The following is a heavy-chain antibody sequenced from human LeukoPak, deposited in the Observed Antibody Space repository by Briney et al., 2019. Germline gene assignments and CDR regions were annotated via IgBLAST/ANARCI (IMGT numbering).Heavy chain of an antibody. J-gene: IGHJ3*02. CDR2: MYHSGST. CDR1: GYSISTGYY. D-gene: IGHD6-13*01. V-gene: IGHV4-38-2*02. CDR3: ATDFTGYSSSWYGRDAFDI. Sequence: SETLSLTCTVSGYSISTGYYWGWIRQPPGKGLEWIGSMYHSGSTYYNPSLKSRVTMSADTSKNQFSLKLSSVTAADTAVYYCATDFTGYSSSWYGRDAFDIWGQGTMVTVSS.